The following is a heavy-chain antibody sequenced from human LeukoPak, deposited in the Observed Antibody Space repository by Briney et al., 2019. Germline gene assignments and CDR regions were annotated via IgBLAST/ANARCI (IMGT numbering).Heavy chain of an antibody. V-gene: IGHV3-23*01. D-gene: IGHD1-14*01. CDR3: VKDNPLDY. Sequence: GGSLRLSCAASGFTFRSYAMNWVRQAPGKGLEWVSSISGSGGSTYYADSVKGRFTISRDNSKNTLYLHINSLRPEDTALYYCVKDNPLDYWGQGTLVIVSS. CDR1: GFTFRSYA. CDR2: ISGSGGST. J-gene: IGHJ4*02.